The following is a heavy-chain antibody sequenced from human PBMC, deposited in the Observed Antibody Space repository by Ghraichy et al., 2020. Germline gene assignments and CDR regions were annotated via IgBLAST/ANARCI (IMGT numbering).Heavy chain of an antibody. CDR3: ARGRTYYDFWSGHWRVGRHYGMDV. D-gene: IGHD3-3*01. Sequence: SETLSLTCAVYGGSFSGYYWSWIRQPPGKGLEWIGEINHSGSTNYNPSLKSRVTISVDTSKNQFSLKLSSVTAADTAVYYCARGRTYYDFWSGHWRVGRHYGMDVWGQGTTVTVSS. CDR1: GGSFSGYY. CDR2: INHSGST. V-gene: IGHV4-34*01. J-gene: IGHJ6*02.